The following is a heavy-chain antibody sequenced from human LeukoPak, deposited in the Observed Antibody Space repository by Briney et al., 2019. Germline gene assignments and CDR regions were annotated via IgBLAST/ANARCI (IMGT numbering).Heavy chain of an antibody. D-gene: IGHD6-19*01. J-gene: IGHJ6*03. CDR3: ARQGSSGWYSSSYYYYYMDV. CDR1: GGSINNYY. Sequence: PSETLSLTCAVSGGSINNYYWSWIRQPPGKGLEWIGYIYDSGSTNYNPSLKSRVTTSLDTSKNQVSLELSSVTAADTAVYYCARQGSSGWYSSSYYYYYMDVWGKGTTVTISS. V-gene: IGHV4-59*08. CDR2: IYDSGST.